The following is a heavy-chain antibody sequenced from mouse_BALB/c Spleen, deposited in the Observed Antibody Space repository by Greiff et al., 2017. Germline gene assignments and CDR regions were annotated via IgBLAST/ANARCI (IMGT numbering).Heavy chain of an antibody. CDR1: GFTFSSYA. V-gene: IGHV5-9-1*01. Sequence: DVMLVESGGGLVKPGGSLKLSCAASGFTFSSYAMSWVRQTPVKRLEWVATISRGGSCTYYTDSVKGRFTISRDNAKNTLYLQMSSLTSEETAVYYCASLTTAIWDFGVWGGGNAETVSA. J-gene: IGHJ1*01. CDR2: ISRGGSCT. CDR3: ASLTTAIWDFGV. D-gene: IGHD1-2*01.